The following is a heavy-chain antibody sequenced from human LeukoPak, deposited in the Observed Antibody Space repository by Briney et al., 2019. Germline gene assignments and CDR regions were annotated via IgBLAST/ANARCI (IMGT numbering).Heavy chain of an antibody. CDR1: GGSISSGDYY. CDR3: ARVPPLHRGYYGSGIDP. CDR2: IYYSGST. Sequence: NPSETLSLTCTVSGGSISSGDYYWSWIRQPPGKGLEWIGYIYYSGSTYYNPSLKSRVTISVDTSKNQFSLKLSSVTAADTAVYYCARVPPLHRGYYGSGIDPWGQGTLVTVSS. D-gene: IGHD3-10*01. V-gene: IGHV4-30-4*01. J-gene: IGHJ5*02.